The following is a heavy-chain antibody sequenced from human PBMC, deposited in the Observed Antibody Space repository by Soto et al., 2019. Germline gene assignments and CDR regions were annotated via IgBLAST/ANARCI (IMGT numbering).Heavy chain of an antibody. CDR1: GFTFSSSA. V-gene: IGHV1-58*01. Sequence: SVKVSCKASGFTFSSSAVQWVRQARGQRLEWIGWIVVGNGNTDYAQKIQERVTITRDMSTSTAYMELTSLRSEDTAVYYCAADNDFWSGHYSFDYWGQGALVTVS. CDR2: IVVGNGNT. CDR3: AADNDFWSGHYSFDY. D-gene: IGHD3-3*01. J-gene: IGHJ4*02.